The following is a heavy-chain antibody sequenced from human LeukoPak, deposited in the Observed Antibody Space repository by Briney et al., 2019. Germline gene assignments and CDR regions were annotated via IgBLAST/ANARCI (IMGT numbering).Heavy chain of an antibody. CDR1: GLIFSNYW. Sequence: GGSLRLSCAASGLIFSNYWMSWVRQAPGKGLEWVANIKQDGSDKYYVDSVKGRFTISRDNGKNSLYLEMNSLRAEDTAMYYCERSMRRGSYDSWGQGALVTVSS. V-gene: IGHV3-7*03. CDR3: ERSMRRGSYDS. CDR2: IKQDGSDK. J-gene: IGHJ4*02. D-gene: IGHD1-26*01.